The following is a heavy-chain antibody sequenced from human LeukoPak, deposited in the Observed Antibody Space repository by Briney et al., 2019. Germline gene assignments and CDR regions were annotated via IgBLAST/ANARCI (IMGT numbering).Heavy chain of an antibody. J-gene: IGHJ4*02. CDR3: ARARQTTIFGVVIKMREFDY. CDR2: INPNSGGT. D-gene: IGHD3-3*01. V-gene: IGHV1-2*02. Sequence: ASVKVSFKSSVYTFTDYYMHWLRQAPAQGLDWMGFINPNSGGTNYAQKFQGRLTMTRDTSISTAYMELSRLRPHDTAVYYCARARQTTIFGVVIKMREFDYWGQGTLVTVSS. CDR1: VYTFTDYY.